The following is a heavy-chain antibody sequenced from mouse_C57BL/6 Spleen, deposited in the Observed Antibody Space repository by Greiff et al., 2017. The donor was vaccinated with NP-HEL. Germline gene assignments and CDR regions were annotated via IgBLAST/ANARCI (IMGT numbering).Heavy chain of an antibody. J-gene: IGHJ4*01. V-gene: IGHV1-66*01. Sequence: QVQLKQSGPELVKPGASVKISCKASGYSFTSYYIHWVKQRPGQGLEWIGWIYPGSGNTKYNEKFKGKATLTADTSSSTAYMQLSSLTSEDSAVYYCARRGDPYYAMDYWGQGTSVTVSS. D-gene: IGHD2-13*01. CDR2: IYPGSGNT. CDR1: GYSFTSYY. CDR3: ARRGDPYYAMDY.